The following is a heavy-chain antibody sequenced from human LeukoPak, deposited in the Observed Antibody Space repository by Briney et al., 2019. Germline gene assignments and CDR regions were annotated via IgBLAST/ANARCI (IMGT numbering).Heavy chain of an antibody. Sequence: GGSLRLSCAASGFTFSSYSMNWVRQAPGKGLEWVSSISSSSSYIYYADSMKGRFTISRDNAKNSLYLQMNSLRAEDTAVYYCARDTVAVGYFDLWGRGTLVTVSS. CDR3: ARDTVAVGYFDL. J-gene: IGHJ2*01. CDR2: ISSSSSYI. V-gene: IGHV3-21*01. CDR1: GFTFSSYS. D-gene: IGHD6-19*01.